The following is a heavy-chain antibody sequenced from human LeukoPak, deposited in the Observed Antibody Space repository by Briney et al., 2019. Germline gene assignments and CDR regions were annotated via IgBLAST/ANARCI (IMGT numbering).Heavy chain of an antibody. CDR2: TYYSGST. Sequence: SETLSLTCTVSGGSISSYYWSWIRQPPGKGLEWIGYTYYSGSTNYNPSLKSRVTISVDTSKNQFSLKLSSVTAADTAVYYCARHQLPDLYYYYYGMDVWGKGTTVTVSS. J-gene: IGHJ6*04. D-gene: IGHD2-2*01. CDR1: GGSISSYY. V-gene: IGHV4-59*01. CDR3: ARHQLPDLYYYYYGMDV.